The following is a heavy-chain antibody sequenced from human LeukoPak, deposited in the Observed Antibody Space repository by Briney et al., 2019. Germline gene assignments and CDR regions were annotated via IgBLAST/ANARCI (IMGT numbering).Heavy chain of an antibody. D-gene: IGHD6-13*01. V-gene: IGHV3-23*01. J-gene: IGHJ4*02. CDR2: ISGSGGTT. CDR3: SKLRSSSSWYDAFDS. Sequence: GGSLRLSCAASGFTFTSYAMSWVRQAPGEGLEWVSVISGSGGTTYYADSAKGRFTISRDNSKNTLYLQMNSLTADDTAVYFCSKLRSSSSWYDAFDSWGQGTLVTVSS. CDR1: GFTFTSYA.